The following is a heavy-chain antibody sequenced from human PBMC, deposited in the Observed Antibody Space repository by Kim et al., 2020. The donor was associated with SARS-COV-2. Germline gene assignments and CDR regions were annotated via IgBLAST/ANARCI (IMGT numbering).Heavy chain of an antibody. CDR2: IYYSGSI. J-gene: IGHJ4*02. V-gene: IGHV4-31*03. Sequence: SETLSLTCTVSGGSITSGGYHWNWIRQHPGKGLEWIGYIYYSGSIYYNPTLKSRVTISVDTSKNQFSLHLTSVTAADTAVYYCARSLWLGDLPPYYFDYWGQGTLVTVSS. CDR1: GGSITSGGYH. D-gene: IGHD3-10*01. CDR3: ARSLWLGDLPPYYFDY.